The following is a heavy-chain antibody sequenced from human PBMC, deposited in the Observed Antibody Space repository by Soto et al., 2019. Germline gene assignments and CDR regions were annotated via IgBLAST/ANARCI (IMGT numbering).Heavy chain of an antibody. V-gene: IGHV1-18*01. CDR2: ISASNGNT. Sequence: QVQLVQSGAEVKKPGASVKVSCKASGYTFTNYGISWVRQAPGQGLEWMGWISASNGNTNYAQKLQGRVTMTTDTTTSTAYMDLGSLTSDDTAVYYCVRATTRQRARLDPWGQGTLVTVSS. CDR1: GYTFTNYG. D-gene: IGHD4-4*01. CDR3: VRATTRQRARLDP. J-gene: IGHJ5*02.